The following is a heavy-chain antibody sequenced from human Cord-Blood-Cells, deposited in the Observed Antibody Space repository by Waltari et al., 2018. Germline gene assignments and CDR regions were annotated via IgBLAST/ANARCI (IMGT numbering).Heavy chain of an antibody. CDR2: IIPILGIA. V-gene: IGHV1-69*04. J-gene: IGHJ4*02. Sequence: SGGTFSSYAISWVRQAPGQGLEWMGRIIPILGIANYAQKFQGRVTITADKSTSTAYMELSSLRSEDMAVYYCARLTGTPGYWGQGTLVTVSS. D-gene: IGHD1-7*01. CDR3: ARLTGTPGY. CDR1: GGTFSSYA.